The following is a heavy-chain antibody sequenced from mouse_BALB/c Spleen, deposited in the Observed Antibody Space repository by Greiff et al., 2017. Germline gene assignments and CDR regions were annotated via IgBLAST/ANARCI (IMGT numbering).Heavy chain of an antibody. J-gene: IGHJ2*01. D-gene: IGHD1-1*01. CDR1: GYSITSYYA. V-gene: IGHV3-2*02. Sequence: EVKLMESGPGLVKPSQSLSLTCTVTGYSITSYYAWYWIRQFPGNKLEWMGYISYSGGTSYNPSLKNRISITRDTSKNQSFLQLSSVTTEDTATYYCEREMFLELLRGDFDYWGQGTTLTVSS. CDR2: ISYSGGT. CDR3: EREMFLELLRGDFDY.